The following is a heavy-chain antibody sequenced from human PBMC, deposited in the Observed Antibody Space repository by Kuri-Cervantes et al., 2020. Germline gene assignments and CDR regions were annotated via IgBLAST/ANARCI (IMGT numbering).Heavy chain of an antibody. CDR3: ARDRGAYYYDSSAGFGY. D-gene: IGHD3-22*01. V-gene: IGHV3-48*01. CDR1: GFTFSSYS. Sequence: GESLKISCAASGFTFSSYSMNWVRQAPGKGLEWVSYISSSSSIIYYAYSVKGRFTISRDNAKNSLYLQMNSLGAEDTAVYYCARDRGAYYYDSSAGFGYWGQGTLVTVSS. CDR2: ISSSSSII. J-gene: IGHJ4*02.